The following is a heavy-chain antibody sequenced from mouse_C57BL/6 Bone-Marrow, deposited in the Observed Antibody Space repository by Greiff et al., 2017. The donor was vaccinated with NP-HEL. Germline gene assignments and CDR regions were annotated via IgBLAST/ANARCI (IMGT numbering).Heavy chain of an antibody. V-gene: IGHV1-59*01. CDR3: ARTWATAQAPFAY. J-gene: IGHJ3*01. Sequence: VQLQQPGAELVRPGTSVKLSCKASGYTFTSYWMHWVKQRPGQGLEWIGVIDPSDSYTNYNQKFKGKATLTVDTSSSTAYMQLSSLKSEASAVYYCARTWATAQAPFAYWGQGTLVTVSA. CDR2: IDPSDSYT. CDR1: GYTFTSYW. D-gene: IGHD3-2*02.